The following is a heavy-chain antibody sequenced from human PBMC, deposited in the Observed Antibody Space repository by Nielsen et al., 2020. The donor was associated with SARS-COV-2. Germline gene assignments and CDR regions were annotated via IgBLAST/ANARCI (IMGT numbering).Heavy chain of an antibody. Sequence: ASVKVSCKASGYTFTGYYMHWVRQAPGQGLEWMGRINPNSGGTNYAQKFQGRVTMTRDTSISTAYMELSRLRSDDAAVYYCARDHYGDNLYDYWGQGTLVTVSS. CDR2: INPNSGGT. CDR1: GYTFTGYY. V-gene: IGHV1-2*06. CDR3: ARDHYGDNLYDY. D-gene: IGHD4-17*01. J-gene: IGHJ4*02.